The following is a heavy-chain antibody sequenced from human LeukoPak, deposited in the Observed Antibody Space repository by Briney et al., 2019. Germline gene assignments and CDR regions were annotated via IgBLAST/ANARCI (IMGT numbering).Heavy chain of an antibody. D-gene: IGHD3-22*01. J-gene: IGHJ4*02. CDR3: ARARYYDSSGYYLDY. CDR2: IYYSGST. V-gene: IGHV4-59*11. Sequence: PSETLSLTCTVSGGSISSHYWSWIRQPPGKGLEWIGYIYYSGSTNYNPSLKSRVTISVDRSKNQFSLKLSSVTAADTAVYYCARARYYDSSGYYLDYWGQGTLVTVSS. CDR1: GGSISSHY.